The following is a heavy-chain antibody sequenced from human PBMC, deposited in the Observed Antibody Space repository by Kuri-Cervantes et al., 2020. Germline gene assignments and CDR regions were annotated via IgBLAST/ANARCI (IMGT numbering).Heavy chain of an antibody. CDR1: GGSISSSSYY. J-gene: IGHJ4*02. CDR2: IYYSGST. Sequence: SETLSLTCTVSGGSISSSSYYWGWIRQPPGKGLEWIGSIYYSGSTYYNPSLKSRVTISVGKSKNQFSLKPSSVTAADTAVYYCARVPRRGYSGYDKKYFDYWGQGTLVTVSS. CDR3: ARVPRRGYSGYDKKYFDY. D-gene: IGHD5-12*01. V-gene: IGHV4-39*07.